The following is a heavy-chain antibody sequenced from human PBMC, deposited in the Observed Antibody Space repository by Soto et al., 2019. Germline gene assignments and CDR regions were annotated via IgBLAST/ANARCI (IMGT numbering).Heavy chain of an antibody. D-gene: IGHD5-12*01. V-gene: IGHV3-30-3*01. CDR2: ISYDGSNK. CDR1: GFTFSSYA. Sequence: QVQLVESGGGVVQPGRSLRISCAASGFTFSSYAMHWVRQAPGKGLEWVAVISYDGSNKYYADSVKGRFTISRDNSKNTLYLQMNSLRAEDTAVYYCARVATLFDYWGQGTLVTVSS. J-gene: IGHJ4*02. CDR3: ARVATLFDY.